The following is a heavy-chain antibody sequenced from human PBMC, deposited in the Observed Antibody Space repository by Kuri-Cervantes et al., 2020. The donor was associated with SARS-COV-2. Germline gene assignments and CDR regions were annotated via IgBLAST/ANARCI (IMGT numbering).Heavy chain of an antibody. CDR1: GFTFISYG. CDR2: ISYDGGNK. CDR3: ARGSKTTVVTPVS. D-gene: IGHD4-23*01. Sequence: GGSLRLSCAASGFTFISYGMHWVRQAPGKGLEWVAFISYDGGNKYYADSVRGRFTISRDNSKNTLYLQMNSLRAEDTAVYYCARGSKTTVVTPVSWGQGTLVTVSS. J-gene: IGHJ4*02. V-gene: IGHV3-30*03.